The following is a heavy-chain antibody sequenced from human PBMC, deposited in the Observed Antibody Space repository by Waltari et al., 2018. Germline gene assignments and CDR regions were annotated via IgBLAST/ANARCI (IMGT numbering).Heavy chain of an antibody. CDR1: GFSFSTPW. J-gene: IGHJ4*02. CDR2: INSDGSST. Sequence: EVQLVESGGGLVQPGGSLRLSWAASGFSFSTPWLHWVRQAPGKGLVWVARINSDGSSTSYADSVRGRFTIARDNAKNTLYLQMNSLRAEDTAVYYCARNIQAAAWGQGTLVTVSS. V-gene: IGHV3-74*01. D-gene: IGHD2-2*01. CDR3: ARNIQAAA.